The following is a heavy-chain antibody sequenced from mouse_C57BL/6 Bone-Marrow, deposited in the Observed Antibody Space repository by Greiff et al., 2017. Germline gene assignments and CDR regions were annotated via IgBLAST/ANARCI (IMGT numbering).Heavy chain of an antibody. CDR1: GYTFTDYY. V-gene: IGHV1-19*01. CDR2: INPYNGGT. CDR3: ARELGPFAY. Sequence: EVQLQQSGPVLVKPGASVKMSCKASGYTFTDYYMNWVKQSHGKSLEWIGVINPYNGGTSYTPKFKGKATLTVDKSSSTAYMELNSLTSEDSAVYYCARELGPFAYWGQGTLVTVSA. D-gene: IGHD4-1*01. J-gene: IGHJ3*01.